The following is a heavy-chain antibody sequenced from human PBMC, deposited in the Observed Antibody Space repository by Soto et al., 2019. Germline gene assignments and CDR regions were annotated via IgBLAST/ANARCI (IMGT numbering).Heavy chain of an antibody. D-gene: IGHD2-21*02. J-gene: IGHJ4*02. V-gene: IGHV1-69*02. CDR2: IIPILGIA. CDR3: ARDDGLAYCGGDCYS. Sequence: QVQLVQSGAEVKKPGSSVKVSCKASGGTFSSYTISWVRQAPGQGLEWMGRIIPILGIANYAQKFQGRVTXPSXXSXGTAYMELSSLRSEDTAVYYCARDDGLAYCGGDCYSWGQGTLVTVSS. CDR1: GGTFSSYT.